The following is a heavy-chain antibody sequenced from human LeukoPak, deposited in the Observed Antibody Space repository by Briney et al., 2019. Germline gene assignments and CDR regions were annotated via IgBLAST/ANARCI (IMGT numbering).Heavy chain of an antibody. CDR3: AKDVRYSSSSLSSFDY. Sequence: AGGSLRLSCAASGFTVSSYGMHWVRQAPGEGLEWEAFIRYDGSNKYYADSVKGRFTISRDNSKNTLYLQMNSLRAEDTAVYYCAKDVRYSSSSLSSFDYWGQGTLVTVSS. V-gene: IGHV3-30*02. J-gene: IGHJ4*02. D-gene: IGHD6-6*01. CDR1: GFTVSSYG. CDR2: IRYDGSNK.